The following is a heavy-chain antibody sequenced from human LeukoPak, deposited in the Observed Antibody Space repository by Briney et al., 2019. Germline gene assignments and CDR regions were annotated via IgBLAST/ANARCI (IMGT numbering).Heavy chain of an antibody. V-gene: IGHV4-38-2*01. CDR3: ARLDYDFWSGLYYMDA. Sequence: PSETLSLTCVVSGYSISSGYYWGWIRQPPGKGLEWIGSIYHSGSTYYNPSLKSRVTISVDTSKNQFSLKLSSVTAADTAVYYCARLDYDFWSGLYYMDAWGKGTTVTVSS. J-gene: IGHJ6*03. CDR2: IYHSGST. D-gene: IGHD3-3*01. CDR1: GYSISSGYY.